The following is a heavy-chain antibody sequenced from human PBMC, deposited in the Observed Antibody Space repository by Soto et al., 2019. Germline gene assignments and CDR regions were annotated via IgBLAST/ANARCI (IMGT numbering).Heavy chain of an antibody. CDR2: INPSGGST. D-gene: IGHD3-22*01. Sequence: GASVKVSCKASGYTFTSYYMHWVRQAPGQGLEWMGIINPSGGSTSYAQKFQGRVTMTRDTSTSTVYMELSSLRSEDTAVYYCARALNYYDSSGYYSVAYNWFDPWGQGTPVTVSS. CDR3: ARALNYYDSSGYYSVAYNWFDP. J-gene: IGHJ5*02. V-gene: IGHV1-46*01. CDR1: GYTFTSYY.